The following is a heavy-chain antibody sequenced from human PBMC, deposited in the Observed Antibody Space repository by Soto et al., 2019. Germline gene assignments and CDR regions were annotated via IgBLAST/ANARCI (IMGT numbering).Heavy chain of an antibody. CDR2: ISGSGGST. D-gene: IGHD5-12*01. J-gene: IGHJ4*02. CDR3: ARFKDGYNFYFGY. V-gene: IGHV3-23*01. CDR1: GFTFSSYA. Sequence: GSLRLSCAASGFTFSSYAMSWVRQAPGKGLEWVSGISGSGGSTKYADSVKGRFTISRDNSKNTLYLQMNSLRAEDTAVYYCARFKDGYNFYFGYWGQGTLVTVSS.